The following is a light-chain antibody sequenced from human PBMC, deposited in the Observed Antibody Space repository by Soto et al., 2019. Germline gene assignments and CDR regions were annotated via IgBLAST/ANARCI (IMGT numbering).Light chain of an antibody. CDR2: GAS. Sequence: EIVMTQSPATLSVSPGERATLSCRASQSVDSKLAWYQEKPGQGPRLLIYGASSRATGIPARFSGSGSGTEFTLTFSSLQSEDFAVYYCQHYSTWFWTFGQGTKVEIK. CDR3: QHYSTWFWT. J-gene: IGKJ1*01. V-gene: IGKV3-15*01. CDR1: QSVDSK.